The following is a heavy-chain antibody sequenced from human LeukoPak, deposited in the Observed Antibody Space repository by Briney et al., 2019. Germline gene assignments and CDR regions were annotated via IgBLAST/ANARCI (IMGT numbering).Heavy chain of an antibody. CDR2: INSDGSIT. Sequence: GGSLRLSCAASGFTFSSCWMHWVRQAPGKGLMWVSRINSDGSITNYADSVKGRFTISRDDAKNTLYLQMDSLRAEDTAVYYCARVRATFSPHFDNWGQGTLVTVSS. V-gene: IGHV3-74*01. CDR1: GFTFSSCW. CDR3: ARVRATFSPHFDN. J-gene: IGHJ4*02. D-gene: IGHD5-12*01.